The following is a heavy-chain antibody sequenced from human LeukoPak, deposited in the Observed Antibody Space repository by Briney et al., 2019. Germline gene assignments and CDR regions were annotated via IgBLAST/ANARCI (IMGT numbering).Heavy chain of an antibody. J-gene: IGHJ4*02. D-gene: IGHD4-17*01. Sequence: GGSLRLSCAASGFTVSSNYMSWVRQAPGKGLEWVSVIYSGGSTYYADSVKGRFTISRDNAKNSLYLQMNSLRAEDTAVYYCAGNNDYGDYGDYWGQGTLVTVSS. V-gene: IGHV3-53*01. CDR2: IYSGGST. CDR3: AGNNDYGDYGDY. CDR1: GFTVSSNY.